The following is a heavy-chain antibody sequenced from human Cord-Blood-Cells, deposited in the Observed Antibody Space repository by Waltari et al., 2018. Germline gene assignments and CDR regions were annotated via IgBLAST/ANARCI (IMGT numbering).Heavy chain of an antibody. V-gene: IGHV1-18*01. CDR1: GYTFTSHG. CDR3: ARDRSGAWQRVPTYYYYGRDV. J-gene: IGHJ6*02. CDR2: IGAYNGNT. Sequence: QVQLVQSGAEVKKPGASVKVSCKASGYTFTSHGISWVRPAPGQGLEWMGWIGAYNGNTNNSLTLQDRVTVTTDTSSSTAYRELRRLRSHDPAVYYVARDRSGAWQRVPTYYYYGRDVLGQWTTVTVSS. D-gene: IGHD6-6*01.